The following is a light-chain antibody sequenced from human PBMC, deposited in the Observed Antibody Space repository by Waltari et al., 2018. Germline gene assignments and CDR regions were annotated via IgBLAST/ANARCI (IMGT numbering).Light chain of an antibody. CDR1: TKDVDGHKC. V-gene: IGLV2-14*01. CDR3: CTCTSSSSYV. J-gene: IGLJ2*01. CDR2: EVT. Sequence: QSALTQPASVSGSPGQSITISCSGITKDVDGHKCVSWYQHHPGKAPKLIIYEVTNRPSGVTNRFSGSKSGNTASLSISGLRAEDEAVCHCCTCTSSSSYVFGGGTKVTVL.